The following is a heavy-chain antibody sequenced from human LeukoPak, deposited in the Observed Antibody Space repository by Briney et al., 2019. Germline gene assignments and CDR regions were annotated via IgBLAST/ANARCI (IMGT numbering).Heavy chain of an antibody. Sequence: SVKVSCKTSGGTFLSHIFSWVRQAPGHGLERIGKITPVIETAKYAQTFQGRVSIYTDKDTTTVYMDLSGLRPDDTADYYCARVNLRGSNYNWFDPWGQGTRVIVSS. CDR2: ITPVIETA. D-gene: IGHD3-10*01. V-gene: IGHV1-69*08. CDR1: GGTFLSHI. CDR3: ARVNLRGSNYNWFDP. J-gene: IGHJ5*02.